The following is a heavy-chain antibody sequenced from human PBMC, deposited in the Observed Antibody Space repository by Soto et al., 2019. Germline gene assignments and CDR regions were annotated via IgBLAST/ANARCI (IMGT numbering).Heavy chain of an antibody. D-gene: IGHD6-19*01. CDR2: INPSGGST. Sequence: QVQLVQSGAEVKKPGASVKVSCKASGYTFTSYYMHWVRQAPGQGLEWMGIINPSGGSTSYAQKFQGRVTMTRDTSTSTVYMELSSLRSEDTAVYYCARDKVGGVAVPYFDYWGQGTLVTVSS. J-gene: IGHJ4*02. V-gene: IGHV1-46*01. CDR3: ARDKVGGVAVPYFDY. CDR1: GYTFTSYY.